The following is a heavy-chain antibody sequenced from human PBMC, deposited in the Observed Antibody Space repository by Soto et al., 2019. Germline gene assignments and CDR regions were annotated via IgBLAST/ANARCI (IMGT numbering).Heavy chain of an antibody. V-gene: IGHV1-69*08. Sequence: QVQLVQSGAEVKKPGSSVKVSCKASGGTFSSYTISWVRQAPGQGLEWMGRIIPILGIANYAQKFQGRVSITADKSTSTAYMERSSLRSEDTVVYYCARDRDMYSGYDFAAVDIWGQGTMVTVSS. CDR2: IIPILGIA. D-gene: IGHD5-12*01. CDR3: ARDRDMYSGYDFAAVDI. CDR1: GGTFSSYT. J-gene: IGHJ3*02.